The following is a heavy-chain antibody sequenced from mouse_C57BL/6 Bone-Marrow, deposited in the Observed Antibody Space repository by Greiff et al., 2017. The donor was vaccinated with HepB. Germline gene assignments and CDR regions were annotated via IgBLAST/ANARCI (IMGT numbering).Heavy chain of an antibody. CDR3: ARHYSNYWFAY. CDR1: GYTFTDYY. D-gene: IGHD2-5*01. J-gene: IGHJ3*01. Sequence: EVQLQQSGPELVKPGASVKISCKASGYTFTDYYMNWVKQSHGKSLEWIGDINPNNGGTSYNQKFKGKATLTVDTSSSTAYMELRSLTSEDSAVYYCARHYSNYWFAYWGQGTLVTVSA. V-gene: IGHV1-26*01. CDR2: INPNNGGT.